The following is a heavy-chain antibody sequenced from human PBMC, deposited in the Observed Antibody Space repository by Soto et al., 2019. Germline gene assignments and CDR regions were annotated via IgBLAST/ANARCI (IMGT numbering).Heavy chain of an antibody. V-gene: IGHV1-2*04. J-gene: IGHJ4*02. Sequence: ASVKVSCKASGYTFTGYNMHWVRQAPGQGLEWMGWINPNSGGTNYAQKFQGWVTMTRDTSISTAYMELSRLRSDDTAVYYCARARFGYYGSGVPFYFDYWGQGTLVTVSS. CDR3: ARARFGYYGSGVPFYFDY. CDR1: GYTFTGYN. CDR2: INPNSGGT. D-gene: IGHD3-10*01.